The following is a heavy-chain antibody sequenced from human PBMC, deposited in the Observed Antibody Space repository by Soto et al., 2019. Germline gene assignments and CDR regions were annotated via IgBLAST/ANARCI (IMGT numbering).Heavy chain of an antibody. Sequence: QVQLVESGGGVVQPGRSLRLCCAASGFTFSSYGMHWVRQAPGKGLEWVAVISYDGSNKYYADSVKGRFTISRDNSKNTLYLQMNSLRAEDTAVYYCAKPRMRIVVVNPFDYWGQGTLVTVSS. D-gene: IGHD3-22*01. CDR1: GFTFSSYG. CDR2: ISYDGSNK. J-gene: IGHJ4*02. CDR3: AKPRMRIVVVNPFDY. V-gene: IGHV3-30*18.